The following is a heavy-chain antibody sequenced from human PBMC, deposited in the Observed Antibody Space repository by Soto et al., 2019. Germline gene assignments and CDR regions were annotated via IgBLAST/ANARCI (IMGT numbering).Heavy chain of an antibody. CDR1: GFTFSSYA. V-gene: IGHV3-23*01. CDR3: AKDLVWDSSGPDAFDI. J-gene: IGHJ3*02. CDR2: ISGSGGST. Sequence: EVQLLESGGGLVQPGGSLRLSCAASGFTFSSYAMSWVRQAPGKGLEWVSAISGSGGSTYYADSVKGRFTISRDNSKNTLYLQMNSLRAEDTAVYYCAKDLVWDSSGPDAFDIWGQGTMVTVPS. D-gene: IGHD3-22*01.